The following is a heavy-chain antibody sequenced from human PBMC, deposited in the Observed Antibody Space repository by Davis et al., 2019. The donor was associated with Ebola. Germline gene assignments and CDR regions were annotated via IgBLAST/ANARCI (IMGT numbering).Heavy chain of an antibody. D-gene: IGHD4-23*01. Sequence: GGSLRLSCAASGFTFSGYAMHWVRQAPGKGLEWVSYISSSYTIYYADSVKGRFTISRDNAKNSLYLQMNSLRAEDTAVYYCASYYGGNSPGYWGQGTLVTVSS. V-gene: IGHV3-69-1*01. J-gene: IGHJ4*02. CDR1: GFTFSGYA. CDR2: ISSSYTI. CDR3: ASYYGGNSPGY.